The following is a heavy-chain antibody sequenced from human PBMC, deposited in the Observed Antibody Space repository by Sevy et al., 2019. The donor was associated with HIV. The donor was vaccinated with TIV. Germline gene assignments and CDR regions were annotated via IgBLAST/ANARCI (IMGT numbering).Heavy chain of an antibody. D-gene: IGHD5-18*01. CDR3: TTDGGGYNYGYSFDY. Sequence: GGSLRLSCAASGFTFSNAWMNWVRQAPGKGLEWVGRIKSKTDGGTTDYAAPVKGRFTISRDDSKNTLYLQMNSLKTENTAVYYCTTDGGGYNYGYSFDYWGQGTLVTVSS. CDR2: IKSKTDGGTT. CDR1: GFTFSNAW. J-gene: IGHJ4*02. V-gene: IGHV3-15*07.